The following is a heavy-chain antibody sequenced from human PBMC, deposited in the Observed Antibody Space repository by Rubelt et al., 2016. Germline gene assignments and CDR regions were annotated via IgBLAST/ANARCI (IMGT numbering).Heavy chain of an antibody. J-gene: IGHJ3*02. D-gene: IGHD6-13*01. CDR3: ARGSWFRGAFDI. Sequence: QIQLVQSGPEVEKPGASVKVSCKASGYTFISYGISWIRQAPGQGLEWMGWISAYDGNTNYEQKGQGRVTMTTDTSTSTAYMELSRLRSDDTAVYYCARGSWFRGAFDIWGQGTMVTVSS. CDR1: GYTFISYG. CDR2: ISAYDGNT. V-gene: IGHV1-18*01.